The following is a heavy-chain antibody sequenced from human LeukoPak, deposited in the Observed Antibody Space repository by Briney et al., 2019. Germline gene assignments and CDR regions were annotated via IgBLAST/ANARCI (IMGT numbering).Heavy chain of an antibody. CDR1: GYSFSSYW. J-gene: IGHJ5*02. V-gene: IGHV5-51*01. CDR2: IYPGDSDT. CDR3: ARLGDWNDGARNWFDP. D-gene: IGHD1-1*01. Sequence: GESLKISCKGSGYSFSSYWIGWVRQMPGKGLEWMGMIYPGDSDTRYSPSFQGQVTISADKSISTAYLQWSSLKASDTAMYYCARLGDWNDGARNWFDPWGQGTLVTVSS.